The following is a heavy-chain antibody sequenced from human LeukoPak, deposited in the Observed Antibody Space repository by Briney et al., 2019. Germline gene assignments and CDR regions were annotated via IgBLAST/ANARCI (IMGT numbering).Heavy chain of an antibody. D-gene: IGHD2-15*01. V-gene: IGHV4-34*01. J-gene: IGHJ5*02. CDR1: GGSFSGYY. CDR3: ARYCSGGSCYHNWFDP. CDR2: INHSGST. Sequence: SETLSLTCADYGGSFSGYYWSWIRQPPGKGLEWIGEINHSGSTNYNPSLKSRVTISVDTSKNQFSLKLSSVTAADTAVYYCARYCSGGSCYHNWFDPWGQGTLVTVSS.